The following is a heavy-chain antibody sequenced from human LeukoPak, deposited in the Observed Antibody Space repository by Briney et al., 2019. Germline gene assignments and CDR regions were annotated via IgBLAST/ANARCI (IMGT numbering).Heavy chain of an antibody. CDR3: ARALYDSSGYTLNY. CDR2: INHSGST. J-gene: IGHJ4*02. CDR1: GGSFSGYY. V-gene: IGHV4-34*01. D-gene: IGHD3-22*01. Sequence: SETLSLTCAVYGGSFSGYYWSWIRQPPGKGLEWIGEINHSGSTNYNPSLKSRVTISVDTSKNQCSLKLSSVTAADTAVYYCARALYDSSGYTLNYWGQGTLVTVSS.